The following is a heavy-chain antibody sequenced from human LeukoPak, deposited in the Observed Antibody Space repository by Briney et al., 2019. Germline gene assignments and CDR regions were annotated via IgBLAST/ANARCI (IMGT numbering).Heavy chain of an antibody. D-gene: IGHD6-13*01. CDR1: GYTFIGYY. J-gene: IGHJ4*02. CDR3: ARSPGYSRRPTDY. CDR2: INPNSGGT. V-gene: IGHV1-2*02. Sequence: ASVKVSCKASGYTFIGYYMHWVRQAPGQGLEWMGGINPNSGGTNYAQKFQGRVTMTRNTSISTAYMELSRLRSDDTAVYVFARSPGYSRRPTDYWRQGTLVTVSS.